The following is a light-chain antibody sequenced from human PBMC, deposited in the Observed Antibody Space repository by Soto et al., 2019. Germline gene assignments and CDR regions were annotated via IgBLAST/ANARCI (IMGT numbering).Light chain of an antibody. Sequence: EMVMTQSPGTLSVSPGDRATLSCRSSQSISTNLAWYQQKPGQPPRLLIYGASTRAIGIAARFTGSGSGTEFTLTIGSLQSEDFAVYYCQQYHKWPPFTFGGGTKV. CDR1: QSISTN. J-gene: IGKJ4*01. CDR3: QQYHKWPPFT. CDR2: GAS. V-gene: IGKV3-15*01.